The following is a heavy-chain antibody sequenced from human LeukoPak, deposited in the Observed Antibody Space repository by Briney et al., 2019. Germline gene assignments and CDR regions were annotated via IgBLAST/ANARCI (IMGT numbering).Heavy chain of an antibody. D-gene: IGHD6-6*01. CDR1: GFTFGDYA. Sequence: LRLSCTGSGFTFGDYAMNWFRQAPGKGLEWIGEINHSGSTNYNPSLKSRVTISVDTSKNQFSLKLSSVTAADTAVYYCARASSSSLFDYWGQGTLVTVSS. CDR3: ARASSSSLFDY. CDR2: INHSGST. J-gene: IGHJ4*02. V-gene: IGHV4-34*01.